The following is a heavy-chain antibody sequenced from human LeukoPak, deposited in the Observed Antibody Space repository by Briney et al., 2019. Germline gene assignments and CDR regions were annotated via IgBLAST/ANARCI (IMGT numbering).Heavy chain of an antibody. D-gene: IGHD5-18*01. J-gene: IGHJ4*02. CDR1: GFTFSSYW. V-gene: IGHV3-74*01. Sequence: GGSLRLPCAASGFTFSSYWMHWVRQAPGKGLVWVSRINSDGSTTSYADSVKGRFTISRDNAKNTLYLQMNSLRAEDTAVYYCARDRGHTAIDYWGQGTLVTVSS. CDR2: INSDGSTT. CDR3: ARDRGHTAIDY.